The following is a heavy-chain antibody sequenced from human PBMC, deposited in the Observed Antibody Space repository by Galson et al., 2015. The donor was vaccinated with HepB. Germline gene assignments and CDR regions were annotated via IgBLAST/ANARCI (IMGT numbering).Heavy chain of an antibody. D-gene: IGHD6-13*01. CDR1: GFTFSSYG. Sequence: SLRLSCAASGFTFSSYGMHWVRQAPGKGLEWVAVISYDGSNKYYADSVKGRFTISRDNSKNTLYLQMNSLRAEDTAVYYCAKSGQQLVSWIDYWGQGTLVTVSS. V-gene: IGHV3-30*18. CDR2: ISYDGSNK. J-gene: IGHJ4*02. CDR3: AKSGQQLVSWIDY.